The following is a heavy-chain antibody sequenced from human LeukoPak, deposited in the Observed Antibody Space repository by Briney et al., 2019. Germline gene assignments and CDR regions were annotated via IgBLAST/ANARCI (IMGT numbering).Heavy chain of an antibody. CDR3: ARDTLPFYDSSGYYFLPDY. CDR2: ISYDGSNK. CDR1: GFTFSSYA. Sequence: GGSLRLSCAASGFTFSSYAMHWVRQAPGKGLEWVAVISYDGSNKYYADSVKGRFTISRGNSKNTLYLQMNSLRAEDTAVYYCARDTLPFYDSSGYYFLPDYWGQGTLVTVSS. J-gene: IGHJ4*02. V-gene: IGHV3-30-3*01. D-gene: IGHD3-22*01.